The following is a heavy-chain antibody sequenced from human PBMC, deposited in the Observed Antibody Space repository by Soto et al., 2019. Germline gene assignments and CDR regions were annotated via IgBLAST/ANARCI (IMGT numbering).Heavy chain of an antibody. V-gene: IGHV3-7*01. Sequence: PGGSLRLSCAASGFTFRSSWMSWVRQPPGKGLEWVANINQDERRKYYADSVKGRFTISRDNSKNTLYLQMNSLRAEDTAVYYCARGVFWSGHIDYWGQGTLVTVSS. J-gene: IGHJ4*02. CDR1: GFTFRSSW. D-gene: IGHD3-3*01. CDR3: ARGVFWSGHIDY. CDR2: INQDERRK.